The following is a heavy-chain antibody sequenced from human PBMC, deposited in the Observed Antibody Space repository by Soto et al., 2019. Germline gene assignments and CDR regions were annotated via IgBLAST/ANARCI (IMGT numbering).Heavy chain of an antibody. V-gene: IGHV3-53*04. CDR1: GFTVSTNY. CDR3: ARGSDGYSLYWDFDL. J-gene: IGHJ2*01. Sequence: EVQLVESGGGLVQPGGSLRLSCAASGFTVSTNYMSWVRQAPGKGLEWVSVIYSGGSTNYADSVKGRFTISRHNSKNTLYLQMNSLRVEDTAVYYCARGSDGYSLYWDFDLWGRGTLVTVSS. CDR2: IYSGGST. D-gene: IGHD6-19*01.